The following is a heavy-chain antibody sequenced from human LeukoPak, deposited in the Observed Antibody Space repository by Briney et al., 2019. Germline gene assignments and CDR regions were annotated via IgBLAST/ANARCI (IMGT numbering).Heavy chain of an antibody. V-gene: IGHV3-9*01. J-gene: IGHJ4*02. Sequence: GGSLRLSCAASGFTFDDYAMHWVRQAPGKGLEWVSGISWNSGSIGYADSVKGRFTISRDNAKNSLYLQMNSLRAEDTAVYYCAKDTYYDFWSGYSYYFDYWGQGTLVTVSS. CDR1: GFTFDDYA. CDR3: AKDTYYDFWSGYSYYFDY. CDR2: ISWNSGSI. D-gene: IGHD3-3*01.